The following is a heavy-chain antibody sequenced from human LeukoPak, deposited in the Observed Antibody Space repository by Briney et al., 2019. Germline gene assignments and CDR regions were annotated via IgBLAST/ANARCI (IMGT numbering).Heavy chain of an antibody. J-gene: IGHJ4*02. CDR3: ARERVTMVRGVNDLSY. CDR1: GYTFTGYY. V-gene: IGHV1-2*02. D-gene: IGHD3-10*01. CDR2: INPNSGGT. Sequence: ASVKVSCKASGYTFTGYYMHWVRQAPGQGLEWMGWINPNSGGTNYAQKFQGRVTMTRDTSISKAYMELSRLRSDDTAVYYCARERVTMVRGVNDLSYWGQGTLVTVSS.